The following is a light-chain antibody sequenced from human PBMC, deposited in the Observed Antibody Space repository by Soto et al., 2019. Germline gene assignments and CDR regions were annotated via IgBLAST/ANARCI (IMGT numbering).Light chain of an antibody. J-gene: IGKJ2*01. CDR2: AAS. V-gene: IGKV1-39*01. CDR3: QQSYSTLYT. Sequence: DIQMTQSPSSLSASVGDRVTITCRASQSISTNLSWYQQKPGKAPKLLIYAASSLQSGVPSRFSGSGSGTDFTLTISSLHPEDFAIYYCQQSYSTLYTFGQGTNLEIK. CDR1: QSISTN.